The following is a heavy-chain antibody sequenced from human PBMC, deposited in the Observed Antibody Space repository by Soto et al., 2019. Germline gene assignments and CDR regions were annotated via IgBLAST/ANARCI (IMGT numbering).Heavy chain of an antibody. CDR2: LYYSGIT. J-gene: IGHJ4*02. V-gene: IGHV4-39*01. D-gene: IGHD5-18*01. CDR1: GDSITSGHYF. Sequence: QLQLQESGPGLVNPSETLSLTCTFSGDSITSGHYFWGWIRQPPGKGLEWIGCLYYSGITYYNPSLKSRVTISVDTSKNQFSLKMTSVTAADTAVYYCTRRAMVYYFDFWCQGSLVTVSS. CDR3: TRRAMVYYFDF.